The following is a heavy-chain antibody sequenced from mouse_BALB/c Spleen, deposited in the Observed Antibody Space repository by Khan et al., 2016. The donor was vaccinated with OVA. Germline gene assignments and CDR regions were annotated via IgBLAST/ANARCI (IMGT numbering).Heavy chain of an antibody. V-gene: IGHV1-69*02. D-gene: IGHD2-13*01. Sequence: QVQLQQPGAELVRPGASVKLSCQASGYTFTNHWINWVKQRPGQGLEWIGNIYPSDSYTNYNHQFKDKATLTVAKSSSAAYMQLSSPTSEDSAVYYCTRGDPGSFDYWGQGTTLTVSS. CDR1: GYTFTNHW. CDR3: TRGDPGSFDY. J-gene: IGHJ2*01. CDR2: IYPSDSYT.